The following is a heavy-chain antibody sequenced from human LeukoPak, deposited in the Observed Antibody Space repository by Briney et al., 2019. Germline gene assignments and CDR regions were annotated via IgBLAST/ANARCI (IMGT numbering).Heavy chain of an antibody. J-gene: IGHJ4*02. CDR1: GGSISSYY. D-gene: IGHD2-15*01. Sequence: SSETLSLTCTVSGGSISSYYWSWIRQPAGKGLEWIGRIYTSGSTNYNPSLKSRVTMSVDTSKNQFSLKLSSVTAADTAVYYCARDHCSGGSCYMDYWGQGTLVTVSS. V-gene: IGHV4-4*07. CDR3: ARDHCSGGSCYMDY. CDR2: IYTSGST.